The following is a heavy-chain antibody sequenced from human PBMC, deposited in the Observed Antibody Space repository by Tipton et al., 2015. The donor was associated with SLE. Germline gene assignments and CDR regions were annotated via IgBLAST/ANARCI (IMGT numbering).Heavy chain of an antibody. Sequence: LSLTCKVSGYSISSGYYWGWIRQSPGKGLEWVSSIISVSGGATYYAASVKGRFTISRDNSKNTLYLQMNSLRVEDTAVYYCARKDAFDFWGQGTTVIVSS. CDR2: IISVSGGAT. CDR1: GYSISSGYY. CDR3: ARKDAFDF. J-gene: IGHJ3*01. V-gene: IGHV3-23*01.